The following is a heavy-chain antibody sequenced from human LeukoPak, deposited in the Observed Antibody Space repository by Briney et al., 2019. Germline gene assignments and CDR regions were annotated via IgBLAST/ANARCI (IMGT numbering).Heavy chain of an antibody. Sequence: SETLSLTCTVSGGSISSGGYYWSWIRQHPGKGLEWIGYIYYSGSTYYNPSLKSRVTISVDTSKNQFSLKLSSVTAADTAVCYCARGTTYYYDSSGYRWGQGTLVTVSS. CDR3: ARGTTYYYDSSGYR. CDR2: IYYSGST. D-gene: IGHD3-22*01. CDR1: GGSISSGGYY. V-gene: IGHV4-31*03. J-gene: IGHJ4*02.